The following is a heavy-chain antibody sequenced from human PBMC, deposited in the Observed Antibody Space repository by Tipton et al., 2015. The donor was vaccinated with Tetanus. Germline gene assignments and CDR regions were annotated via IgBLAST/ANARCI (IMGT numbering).Heavy chain of an antibody. D-gene: IGHD5-12*01. Sequence: SLRLSCAASGFTFSDYYMTWIRQAPGKGLEGVAKINQDGSAKDYADSVKGRFSISRDNAKNSLYLQMNSLRAEDTAVYYCARDVPLSGRGGFDIWGQGTMVTVSS. CDR3: ARDVPLSGRGGFDI. V-gene: IGHV3-7*01. J-gene: IGHJ3*02. CDR2: INQDGSAK. CDR1: GFTFSDYY.